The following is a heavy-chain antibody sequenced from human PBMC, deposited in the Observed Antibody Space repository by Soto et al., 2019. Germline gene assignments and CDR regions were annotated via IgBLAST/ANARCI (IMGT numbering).Heavy chain of an antibody. Sequence: ASVKVSCKASGYTFTSYGINWVRQATGQGVEWMGWMNANSANTGYAQKFQGRVTMTRNTSISTAYMELSSLRSEDTAVYYCARSHDYGVFDIWGQGTMVTVSS. J-gene: IGHJ3*02. CDR2: MNANSANT. CDR3: ARSHDYGVFDI. CDR1: GYTFTSYG. V-gene: IGHV1-8*01. D-gene: IGHD4-17*01.